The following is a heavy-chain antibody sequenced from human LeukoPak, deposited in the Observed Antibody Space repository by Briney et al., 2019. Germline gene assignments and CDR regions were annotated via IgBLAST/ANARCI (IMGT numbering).Heavy chain of an antibody. CDR1: GYTFINNW. CDR2: TNPTGTGT. V-gene: IGHV1-46*01. CDR3: ARDNSVGDIAWWFDP. J-gene: IGHJ5*02. D-gene: IGHD3-10*01. Sequence: GASVKVSCKASGYTFINNWMHWVRQAPGQGLEWIGLTNPTGTGTLYAQKFQGRVTMTRDMSTSTDYMELNSLRSEDTAVYYCARDNSVGDIAWWFDPWGQGTLVTVSS.